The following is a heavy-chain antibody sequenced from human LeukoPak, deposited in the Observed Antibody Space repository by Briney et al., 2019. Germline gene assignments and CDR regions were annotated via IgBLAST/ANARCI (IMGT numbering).Heavy chain of an antibody. Sequence: GGSLRLSCAASGFTFSDAWMIWVRQAPGKGLEWVGRIKSKSDGGTTDYAAPVKGRFTISRDGSKDTLYLQMNSLKTEDTAMYYCTTGKTDDYYFDYWGQGTLVTVSS. CDR2: IKSKSDGGTT. CDR3: TTGKTDDYYFDY. CDR1: GFTFSDAW. D-gene: IGHD1-1*01. J-gene: IGHJ4*02. V-gene: IGHV3-15*07.